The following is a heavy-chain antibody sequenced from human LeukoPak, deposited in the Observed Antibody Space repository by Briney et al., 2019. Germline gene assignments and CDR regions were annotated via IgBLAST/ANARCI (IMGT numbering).Heavy chain of an antibody. Sequence: PGGSLRLSCAASGFTFSSYAMHWVRQAPGKGLEWVAVISYDGSNKYYADSVKGRFTISRDNSKNTLYLQMNSLRAEDTAVYYCAILDPSRGAARRTPWGQGTLVTVSS. D-gene: IGHD6-6*01. CDR2: ISYDGSNK. V-gene: IGHV3-30*04. CDR3: AILDPSRGAARRTP. CDR1: GFTFSSYA. J-gene: IGHJ4*02.